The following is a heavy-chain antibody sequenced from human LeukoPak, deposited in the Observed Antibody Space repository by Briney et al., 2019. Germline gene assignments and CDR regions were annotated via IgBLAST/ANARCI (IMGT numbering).Heavy chain of an antibody. Sequence: PSETLSLTCAVPGGSISSYYWSWIRQPPGRGLEWIGSIHYSGSTSYNSSLKSRVTMSIDTSKNQFFLKLSSVTPADTAVYYCARQVYSSSWSYYFEYWGQGILVTVSS. CDR1: GGSISSYY. D-gene: IGHD6-13*01. CDR3: ARQVYSSSWSYYFEY. CDR2: IHYSGST. V-gene: IGHV4-59*01. J-gene: IGHJ4*02.